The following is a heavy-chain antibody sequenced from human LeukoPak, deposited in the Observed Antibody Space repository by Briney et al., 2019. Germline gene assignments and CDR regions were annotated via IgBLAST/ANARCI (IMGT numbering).Heavy chain of an antibody. V-gene: IGHV3-30*04. CDR2: ISVDGREK. D-gene: IGHD2-15*01. J-gene: IGHJ6*02. CDR3: ARDKVASYYYYGMDV. CDR1: GFTFSSYA. Sequence: PGRSLRLSCAASGFTFSSYAMHWVRQSPRKGLEWVAVISVDGREKYYADSVKGRFTISRDNSKKTLYVQMNSLRTEHTALYYCARDKVASYYYYGMDVWGQGTTVSVSS.